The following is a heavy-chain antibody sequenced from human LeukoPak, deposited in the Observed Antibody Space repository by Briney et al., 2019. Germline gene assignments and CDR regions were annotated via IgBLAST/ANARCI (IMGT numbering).Heavy chain of an antibody. D-gene: IGHD4-17*01. V-gene: IGHV3-21*01. Sequence: GGSLRLSCAASGFTFSTYNMNWVRQAPGKGLEWVSSITSSSSYIYYADSVKGRFTISRDNAKNSLYLQMNSLRAEDTAVYYCARERLRAFDIWGQGTMVTVSS. CDR1: GFTFSTYN. CDR2: ITSSSSYI. CDR3: ARERLRAFDI. J-gene: IGHJ3*02.